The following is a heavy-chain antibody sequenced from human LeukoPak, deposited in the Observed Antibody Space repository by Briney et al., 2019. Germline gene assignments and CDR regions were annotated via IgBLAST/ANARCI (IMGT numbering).Heavy chain of an antibody. Sequence: SETLSLTCTVSGGSISSHYWYWIRQPPGKGLEWIGYMYYIGSTNYNPSLKSRVTISVDTSKNQFSLKLSSVTAADTAVYYCARVGDFWSGYLPYFDYWRQETLVTVSS. CDR1: GGSISSHY. CDR2: MYYIGST. CDR3: ARVGDFWSGYLPYFDY. V-gene: IGHV4-59*11. J-gene: IGHJ4*02. D-gene: IGHD3-3*01.